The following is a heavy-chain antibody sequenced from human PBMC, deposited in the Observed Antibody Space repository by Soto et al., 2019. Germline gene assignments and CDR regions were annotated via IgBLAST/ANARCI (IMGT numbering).Heavy chain of an antibody. CDR2: ISYDGSNK. V-gene: IGHV3-30*18. Sequence: GGSLRLSCAASGFTFSSYGMHWVRQAPGKGLEWVAVISYDGSNKYYADSVKGRFTISRDNSKNTLYLQMNSLRAEDTAVYYCAKDLGYCSGGSCYLTHTYYYYYYGMDVWGQGTTVTVSS. D-gene: IGHD2-15*01. CDR3: AKDLGYCSGGSCYLTHTYYYYYYGMDV. J-gene: IGHJ6*02. CDR1: GFTFSSYG.